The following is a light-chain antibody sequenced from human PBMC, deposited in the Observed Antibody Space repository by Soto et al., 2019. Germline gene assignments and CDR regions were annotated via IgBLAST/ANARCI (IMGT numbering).Light chain of an antibody. V-gene: IGKV1-39*01. J-gene: IGKJ1*01. Sequence: DIQMTQSPSSLSASVGDRVTITCRASQSISSYLNWYQQIPGKAPKLLIYAASSLQSWVPSRVSGSGSGTDFTLTIRSLQPDDLATYSCHQSYSTPWTFGQGTKVEIK. CDR2: AAS. CDR1: QSISSY. CDR3: HQSYSTPWT.